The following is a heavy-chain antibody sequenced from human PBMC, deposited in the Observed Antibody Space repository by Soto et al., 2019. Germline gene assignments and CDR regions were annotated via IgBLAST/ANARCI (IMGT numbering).Heavy chain of an antibody. J-gene: IGHJ4*02. V-gene: IGHV1-69*13. Sequence: SVKVSCKASGGTFSSYAISWVRQAPGQGLEWMGGIIPIFGTANYAQKFQGRVTITADESTSTAYMELSSLRSEDTAVYYCARAHCGGDYLNDYWGQGTLVTVSS. CDR2: IIPIFGTA. D-gene: IGHD2-21*02. CDR3: ARAHCGGDYLNDY. CDR1: GGTFSSYA.